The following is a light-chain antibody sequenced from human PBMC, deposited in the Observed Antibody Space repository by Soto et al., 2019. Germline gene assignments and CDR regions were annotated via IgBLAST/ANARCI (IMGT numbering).Light chain of an antibody. V-gene: IGLV2-11*01. J-gene: IGLJ1*01. Sequence: QSALTQPRSVSGSPGQSVTISCTGTSSDVGDYSYVSWYQQHPGKAPKLMIFDVSKRPSGVPDRFSGSKSGNTASLTISGLQAEDEADYYCCSYAGDYTFVFGTGTKLTVL. CDR1: SSDVGDYSY. CDR3: CSYAGDYTFV. CDR2: DVS.